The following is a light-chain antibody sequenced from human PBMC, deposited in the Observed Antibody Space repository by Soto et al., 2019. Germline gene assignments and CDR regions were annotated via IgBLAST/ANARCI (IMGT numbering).Light chain of an antibody. Sequence: EIVMTPSPATLSVSPGERASLSCRASQSVSSNLAWYQQKPGQTPRLLIYATSTRATGIPARFSGSGSGTDFTLTISSLEPEDFAVYYCQQRSNWPPITFGQGTRLEIK. CDR2: ATS. CDR3: QQRSNWPPIT. V-gene: IGKV3-11*01. CDR1: QSVSSN. J-gene: IGKJ5*01.